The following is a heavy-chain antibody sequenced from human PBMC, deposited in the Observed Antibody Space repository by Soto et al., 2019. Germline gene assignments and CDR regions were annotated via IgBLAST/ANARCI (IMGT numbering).Heavy chain of an antibody. CDR3: ARDARREVTSFLNY. J-gene: IGHJ4*02. CDR2: ISSSSNNI. CDR1: GFTLTHYS. V-gene: IGHV3-48*02. D-gene: IGHD2-21*02. Sequence: FLRLSCAASGFTLTHYSMNWVRQAPGKGLEWVAYISSSSNNIYYADSVKGRFTISRDNVKNSVDLQMNSLRDEDTAVYYCARDARREVTSFLNYWGPGILVTVSS.